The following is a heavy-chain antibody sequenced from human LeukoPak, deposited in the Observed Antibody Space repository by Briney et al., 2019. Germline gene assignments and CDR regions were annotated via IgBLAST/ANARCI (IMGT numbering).Heavy chain of an antibody. Sequence: ASVKVSXKASGYTFTGYYMHWVRQAPGQGLEWMGRINPNSGGTNYAQKFQGRVTMTRDTSISTAYMELSRLRSDDTAVYYCARDRYYYDSSGYYSFQKFDYWGQGTLVTVSS. CDR2: INPNSGGT. D-gene: IGHD3-22*01. J-gene: IGHJ4*02. CDR1: GYTFTGYY. V-gene: IGHV1-2*06. CDR3: ARDRYYYDSSGYYSFQKFDY.